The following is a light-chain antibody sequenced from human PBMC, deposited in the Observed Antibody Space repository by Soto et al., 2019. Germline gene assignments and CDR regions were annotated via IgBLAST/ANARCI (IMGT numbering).Light chain of an antibody. CDR3: QSYDSSLSSLV. J-gene: IGLJ2*01. CDR2: GNN. V-gene: IGLV1-40*01. Sequence: QAVVTQPPSVSGAPGQRVTISCTGSSSSIGAGYDVHWYQLLPGTAPKLLIYGNNNRPSGIPDRFSGSKSGTSVSLAITGLQTEDEADYYCQSYDSSLSSLVFGGGTKVTVL. CDR1: SSSIGAGYD.